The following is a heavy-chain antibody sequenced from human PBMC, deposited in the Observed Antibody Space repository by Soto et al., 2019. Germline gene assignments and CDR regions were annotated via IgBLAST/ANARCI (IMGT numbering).Heavy chain of an antibody. CDR3: ASHYGSASYYSFDY. V-gene: IGHV4-61*01. CDR1: GASVRGGFYY. J-gene: IGHJ4*01. D-gene: IGHD3-10*01. CDR2: ISHSGST. Sequence: ETLSLTCTVWGASVRGGFYYWTWIRQPPRKRLKWITYISHSGSTTYNHSSQSQVTLSPDTSKNQCTLKLSSVTAADTAVYYCASHYGSASYYSFDYCRQVTLVTACS.